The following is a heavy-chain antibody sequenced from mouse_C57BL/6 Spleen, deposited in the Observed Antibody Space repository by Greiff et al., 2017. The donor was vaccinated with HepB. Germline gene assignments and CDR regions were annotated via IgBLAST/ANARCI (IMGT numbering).Heavy chain of an antibody. Sequence: QVHVKQSGAELVRPGASVKLSCKASGYTFTDYYINWVKQRPGQGLEWIARIYPGSGNTYYNEKFKGKATLTAEKSSSTAYMKLSSLTSEDSAVYFCARWDAMDYWGQGTSVTVSS. V-gene: IGHV1-76*01. CDR1: GYTFTDYY. J-gene: IGHJ4*01. CDR3: ARWDAMDY. CDR2: IYPGSGNT.